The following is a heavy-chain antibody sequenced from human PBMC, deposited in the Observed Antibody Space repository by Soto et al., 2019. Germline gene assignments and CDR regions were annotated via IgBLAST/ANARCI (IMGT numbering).Heavy chain of an antibody. CDR2: ISGSGGST. V-gene: IGHV3-23*01. CDR3: AKDHLPAVAGEITHFDY. CDR1: GFTFSSYA. J-gene: IGHJ4*02. Sequence: GGSLRLSCAASGFTFSSYAMSWVRQAPGKGLEWVSAISGSGGSTYYADSVKGRFTISRDNSKNTLYLQMNSLRAEDTAVYYSAKDHLPAVAGEITHFDYWGQGTLVTVSS. D-gene: IGHD6-19*01.